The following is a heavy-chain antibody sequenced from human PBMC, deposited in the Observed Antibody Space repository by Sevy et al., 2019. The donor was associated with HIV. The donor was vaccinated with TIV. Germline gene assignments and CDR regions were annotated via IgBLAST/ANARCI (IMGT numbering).Heavy chain of an antibody. Sequence: GGSLRLSCAASGFTFSSYAMSWVRQAPGKGLEWVAFIRYDGTNEYYADSVKGRFTISRDNSKNTLYLQMNSLRPEDTAVYYCARDRKVLLVVYAIPFDVFDIWGQGTMVTVSS. V-gene: IGHV3-30*02. CDR2: IRYDGTNE. CDR1: GFTFSSYA. D-gene: IGHD2-8*02. CDR3: ARDRKVLLVVYAIPFDVFDI. J-gene: IGHJ3*02.